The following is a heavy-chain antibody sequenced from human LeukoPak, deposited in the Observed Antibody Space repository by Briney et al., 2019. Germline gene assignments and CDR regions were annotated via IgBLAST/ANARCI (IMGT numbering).Heavy chain of an antibody. CDR3: ASGNSFDY. Sequence: PGGSLRLSCAASGFTFCITWMSWVRQAPGMGLECVGNIKPDGSEIYYVDSVKGRFTISRDNAKNLMYLQMNSLRVDDTAVYFCASGNSFDYWGQGTLVTVSS. CDR1: GFTFCITW. J-gene: IGHJ4*02. V-gene: IGHV3-7*01. CDR2: IKPDGSEI.